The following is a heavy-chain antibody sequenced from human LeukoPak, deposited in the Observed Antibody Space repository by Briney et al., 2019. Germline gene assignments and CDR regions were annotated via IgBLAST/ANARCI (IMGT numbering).Heavy chain of an antibody. CDR3: ARDCSSTTCYAALDY. CDR1: GFTFSSYS. J-gene: IGHJ4*02. D-gene: IGHD2-2*01. V-gene: IGHV3-21*01. Sequence: GGSLRLSCAASGFTFSSYSMNWVRQAPGKGLEWVSSISSSSSYIYYADSVKGRFTVSRDWTNKTMYLQTHGLRAEDTAVYYCARDCSSTTCYAALDYWGQGVLVTVSS. CDR2: ISSSSSYI.